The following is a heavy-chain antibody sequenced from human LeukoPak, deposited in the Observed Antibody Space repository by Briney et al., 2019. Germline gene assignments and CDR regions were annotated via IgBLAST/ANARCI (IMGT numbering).Heavy chain of an antibody. Sequence: GGSLRLSCAASGFTFSNYGMSWVRQAPGKGLEWVSGISGSGAGRYYADSVKGRFTISRDNSKNTLYLQMNSLRAEDTAVYYCARDWSRNYFDYWGQGTLVTVSS. V-gene: IGHV3-23*01. CDR1: GFTFSNYG. J-gene: IGHJ4*02. CDR3: ARDWSRNYFDY. CDR2: ISGSGAGR.